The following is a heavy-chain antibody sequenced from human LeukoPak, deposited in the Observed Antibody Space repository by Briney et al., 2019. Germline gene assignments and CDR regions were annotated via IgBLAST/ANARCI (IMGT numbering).Heavy chain of an antibody. CDR2: INHSGST. Sequence: SETLSLTCAVYGGSFSGYYWSWIRQPPGKGLEWIGEINHSGSTNYNPSLKSRVTISVDTSKNQFSLKLSSVTAADTAVYYCARGEVATIGALYYYYGMDVWGKGTMVTVSS. CDR1: GGSFSGYY. V-gene: IGHV4-34*01. J-gene: IGHJ6*04. CDR3: ARGEVATIGALYYYYGMDV. D-gene: IGHD5-12*01.